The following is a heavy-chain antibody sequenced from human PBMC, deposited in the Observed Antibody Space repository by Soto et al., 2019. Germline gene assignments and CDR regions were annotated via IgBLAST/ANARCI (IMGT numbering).Heavy chain of an antibody. V-gene: IGHV1-69*13. CDR1: GGTFSSYA. Sequence: ASVKVSCKASGGTFSSYAISWVRQAPGKGLEWMGGIIPIFGTANYAQKFQGRVTITADESTSTAYMELSSLRSEDTAVYYCARNLCGGDCFTHDYYYYGMDVWGQGTTVTVSS. CDR3: ARNLCGGDCFTHDYYYYGMDV. D-gene: IGHD2-21*02. J-gene: IGHJ6*02. CDR2: IIPIFGTA.